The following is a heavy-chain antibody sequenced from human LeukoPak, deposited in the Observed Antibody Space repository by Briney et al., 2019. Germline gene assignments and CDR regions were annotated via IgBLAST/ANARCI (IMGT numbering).Heavy chain of an antibody. J-gene: IGHJ3*02. D-gene: IGHD1/OR15-1a*01. V-gene: IGHV3-7*01. CDR3: ARGMYNWNNFQGAFDI. Sequence: PGGSLRLSCAASGFLFNKYWMTWVRQAPGKGLEWVANIKEDDSEIYYVDSVKGRFTISRDNAKNSLYLQMNSLRAEDTAVYYCARGMYNWNNFQGAFDIWGQGTMVTVSS. CDR2: IKEDDSEI. CDR1: GFLFNKYW.